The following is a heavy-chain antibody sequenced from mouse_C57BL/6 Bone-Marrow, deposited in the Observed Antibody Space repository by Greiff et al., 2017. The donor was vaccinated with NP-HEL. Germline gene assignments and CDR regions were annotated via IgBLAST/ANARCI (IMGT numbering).Heavy chain of an antibody. D-gene: IGHD1-1*01. CDR2: IHPNSGST. CDR1: GYTFTSYW. CDR3: ARRITTVVAKDWYFDV. V-gene: IGHV1-64*01. Sequence: QVQLQQSGAELVKPGASVKLSCKASGYTFTSYWMHWVKQRPGQGLEWIGMIHPNSGSTNYNEKFKSKATLTVDKSSSTAYMQLSSLTSEDSAVYYCARRITTVVAKDWYFDVWGTGTTVTVSS. J-gene: IGHJ1*03.